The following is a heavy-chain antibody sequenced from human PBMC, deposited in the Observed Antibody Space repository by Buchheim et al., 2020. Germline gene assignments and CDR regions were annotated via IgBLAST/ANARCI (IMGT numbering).Heavy chain of an antibody. CDR1: GGSISSGGYY. J-gene: IGHJ5*02. CDR2: IYYSGST. CDR3: ARVLGYCSSTSCYTFYPYNWFDP. Sequence: QVQLQESGPGLVKPSQTLSLTCTVSGGSISSGGYYWNWIRQHPGKGLEWIGYIYYSGSTYYNPSLKSRVTISVDTSKNQFSLKLSSVTAADTAVYYCARVLGYCSSTSCYTFYPYNWFDPWGQGTL. V-gene: IGHV4-31*03. D-gene: IGHD2-2*02.